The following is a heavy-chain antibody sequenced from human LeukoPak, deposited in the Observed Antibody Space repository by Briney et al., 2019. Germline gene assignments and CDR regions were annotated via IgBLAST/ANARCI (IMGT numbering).Heavy chain of an antibody. CDR3: TRMTTGRDY. CDR1: GVSFDDYY. J-gene: IGHJ4*02. Sequence: SETLSLTCAVSGVSFDDYYWSWVRQTPGKGLEWIGEINHSGYTNDSPSLKSRVTLSIDTSRKQFSLNLRPVTVADAGIYYCTRMTTGRDYWGQGTLVTVSS. CDR2: INHSGYT. V-gene: IGHV4-34*01. D-gene: IGHD4-17*01.